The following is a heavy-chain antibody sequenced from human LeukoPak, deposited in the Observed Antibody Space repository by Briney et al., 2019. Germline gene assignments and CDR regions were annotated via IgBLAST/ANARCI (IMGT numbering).Heavy chain of an antibody. Sequence: GASVKVSCKASGGTFRRFAMSWVRQAPGQGLEWMGGIIPIFGTANYAQKFQGRVTIIADKSTSTAYIELSNLRSEDTAVYYCASSLKVGFMNVWGKGTTVTVSS. J-gene: IGHJ6*03. CDR1: GGTFRRFA. CDR2: IIPIFGTA. V-gene: IGHV1-69*06. CDR3: ASSLKVGFMNV. D-gene: IGHD1-26*01.